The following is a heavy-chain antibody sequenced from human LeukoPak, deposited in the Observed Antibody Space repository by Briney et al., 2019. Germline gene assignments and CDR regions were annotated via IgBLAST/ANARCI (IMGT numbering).Heavy chain of an antibody. D-gene: IGHD5-18*01. CDR1: GGSFSGYY. Sequence: PSETLSLTCAVYGGSFSGYYWSWIRQPPGKGLEWIGEINHSGSTNYNPSLKSRVTISVDTSKNQFPLKLSSVTAADTAVYYCARSARSYGSDYWGQGTLVTVSS. CDR3: ARSARSYGSDY. CDR2: INHSGST. J-gene: IGHJ4*02. V-gene: IGHV4-34*01.